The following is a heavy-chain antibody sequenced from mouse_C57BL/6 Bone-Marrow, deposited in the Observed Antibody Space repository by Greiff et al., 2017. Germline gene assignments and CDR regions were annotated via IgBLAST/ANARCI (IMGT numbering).Heavy chain of an antibody. Sequence: VQLQQSGAELVRQGAAVKLSCTAAGGKRKDDYMHWVKQRPEQGREWMGWMDQENGDTEYASKFQGKATITADTASNTAYLQLSSLTSEDTAVYYCTLIGNWGQGTLVTVSA. CDR1: GGKRKDDY. V-gene: IGHV14-4*01. J-gene: IGHJ3*02. CDR3: TLIGN. CDR2: MDQENGDT.